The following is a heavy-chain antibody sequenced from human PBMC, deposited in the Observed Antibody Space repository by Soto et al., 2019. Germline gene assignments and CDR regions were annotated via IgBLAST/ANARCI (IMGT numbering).Heavy chain of an antibody. D-gene: IGHD6-13*01. J-gene: IGHJ4*02. CDR2: IKGDGSET. CDR1: GFSFSNYW. Sequence: GGSLRLSCAASGFSFSNYWMHWVRQAPGKGLVWVSRIKGDGSETNYADSVKGRFTISRDNAKNTLYLQMNSLRAEDTAVYYCAKDLHIAATDYWGQGTLVTVSS. CDR3: AKDLHIAATDY. V-gene: IGHV3-74*01.